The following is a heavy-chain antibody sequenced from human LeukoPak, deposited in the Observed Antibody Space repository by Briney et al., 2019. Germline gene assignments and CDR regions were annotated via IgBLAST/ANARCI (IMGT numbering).Heavy chain of an antibody. CDR1: GFTFSSYS. Sequence: GGSLRLSCAASGFTFSSYSMNWVRQAPGKGLEWVSSISSSSSYIYYADSVKGRFTISRDNAKNSLYPQMNSLRAEDTAVHYCAREGCSSTSCYPDYWGQGTLVTVSS. J-gene: IGHJ4*02. D-gene: IGHD2-2*01. CDR3: AREGCSSTSCYPDY. V-gene: IGHV3-21*01. CDR2: ISSSSSYI.